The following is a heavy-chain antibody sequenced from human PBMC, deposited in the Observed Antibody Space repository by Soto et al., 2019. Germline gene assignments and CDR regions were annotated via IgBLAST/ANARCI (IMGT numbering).Heavy chain of an antibody. V-gene: IGHV3-33*01. CDR2: IWYDGSNK. J-gene: IGHJ4*02. CDR1: GFTFSSYG. D-gene: IGHD3-10*01. Sequence: HPGGSLRLSCAASGFTFSSYGMHWVRQAPGKGLEWVAVIWYDGSNKYYADSVKGRFTISRDNSKNTLYLQMNSLRAEDTAVYYCARDYYGSGSYHRPDYWGQGTLVTVSS. CDR3: ARDYYGSGSYHRPDY.